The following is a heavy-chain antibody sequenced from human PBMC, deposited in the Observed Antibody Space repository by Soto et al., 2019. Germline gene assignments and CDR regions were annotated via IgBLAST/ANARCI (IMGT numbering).Heavy chain of an antibody. CDR2: INPSGGST. J-gene: IGHJ5*02. Sequence: ASVKVSCKASGYTFSSQYMNWVRQAPGQGLEWMGIINPSGGSTSSAQRFQGSLTLTWGISTSTFYMELSSLRSEDTAVYYCARDGDCSGGSCSTNYWFDPWGPG. D-gene: IGHD2-15*01. CDR3: ARDGDCSGGSCSTNYWFDP. CDR1: GYTFSSQY. V-gene: IGHV1-46*01.